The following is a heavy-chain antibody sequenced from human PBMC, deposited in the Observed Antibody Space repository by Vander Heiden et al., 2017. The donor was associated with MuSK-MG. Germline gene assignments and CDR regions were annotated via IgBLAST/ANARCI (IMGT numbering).Heavy chain of an antibody. CDR3: ARSDWFDP. CDR1: GASLSAYW. V-gene: IGHV3-74*01. Sequence: EVQLVESGGGLAQPGGSPRLSCAASGASLSAYWMNWVRQSPGKGLVWISRIKSDGSITTYADSVRGRFTISRDNAKNTLYLEMNSLRAEDTAVYYCARSDWFDPWGQGTLVTVSS. CDR2: IKSDGSIT. J-gene: IGHJ5*02.